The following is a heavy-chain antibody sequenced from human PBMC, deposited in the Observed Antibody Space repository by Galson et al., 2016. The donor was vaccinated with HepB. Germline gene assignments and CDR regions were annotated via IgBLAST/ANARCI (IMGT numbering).Heavy chain of an antibody. V-gene: IGHV4-4*02. J-gene: IGHJ4*02. D-gene: IGHD6-19*01. CDR1: GASVSSNW. CDR2: TYHTGST. Sequence: SETLSLTCAVSGASVSSNWWSWVRQPPGKGLDWIGETYHTGSTNFNPPLMSRVTISLDKSKNQLSLMLTSVTAADTAVYYCARHIAVAGTRGFDYWGQGALVTVSS. CDR3: ARHIAVAGTRGFDY.